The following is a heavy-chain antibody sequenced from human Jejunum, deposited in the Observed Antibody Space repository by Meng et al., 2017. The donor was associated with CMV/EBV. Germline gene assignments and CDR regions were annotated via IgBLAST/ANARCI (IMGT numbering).Heavy chain of an antibody. CDR2: IYYTGST. J-gene: IGHJ6*02. Sequence: SGGFITNYYWSWIRQTPGKGLEWIGYIYYTGSTNYNPSLKSRVTISVDTSKNQFSLKLSSVTAADTAVYYCARDNVVHYYYGLDVWGQGTTVTVSS. CDR3: ARDNVVHYYYGLDV. V-gene: IGHV4-59*01. D-gene: IGHD2-21*01. CDR1: GGFITNYY.